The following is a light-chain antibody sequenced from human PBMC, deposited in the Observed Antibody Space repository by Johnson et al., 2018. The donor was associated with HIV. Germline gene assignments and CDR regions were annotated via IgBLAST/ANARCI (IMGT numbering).Light chain of an antibody. Sequence: QSVLTQPPSVSAAPGQKVTISCSGGSSNIGNNYVSWYQQLPRAAPKLLIYENSKRPSGIPDRFSGSKSGTSATLDITGLQTGDEADYYCGTWDNSLSAHFVFGAATKLTVL. V-gene: IGLV1-51*02. J-gene: IGLJ1*01. CDR2: ENS. CDR1: SSNIGNNY. CDR3: GTWDNSLSAHFV.